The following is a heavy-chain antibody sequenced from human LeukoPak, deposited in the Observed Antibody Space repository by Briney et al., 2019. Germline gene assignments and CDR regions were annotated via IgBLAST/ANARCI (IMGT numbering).Heavy chain of an antibody. D-gene: IGHD3-22*01. CDR2: IKAGAEAT. Sequence: GGSLRLSCEASGFTFSTYIMTWVRQAPGKGLEWASTIKAGAEATFYADSVKDRFTISRDNSKNTLYLQMNSLRADDTALYFCARDHESSGYPTSDYWGQEPWSPSPQ. CDR1: GFTFSTYI. J-gene: IGHJ4*01. CDR3: ARDHESSGYPTSDY. V-gene: IGHV3-23*01.